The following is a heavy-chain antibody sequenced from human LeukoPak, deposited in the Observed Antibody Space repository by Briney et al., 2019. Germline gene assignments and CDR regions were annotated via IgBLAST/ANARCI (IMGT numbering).Heavy chain of an antibody. D-gene: IGHD3-22*01. Sequence: GGSLRLSCAASGFTFSDYYMSWIRQAPGKGLEWVSYISSSGSTIYYADSVKGRFPISRDNAKNSLYLQMNSLRAEDTAVYYCARVITMIVVGPGYMDVWGQGTTVTVSS. CDR1: GFTFSDYY. J-gene: IGHJ6*02. V-gene: IGHV3-11*01. CDR3: ARVITMIVVGPGYMDV. CDR2: ISSSGSTI.